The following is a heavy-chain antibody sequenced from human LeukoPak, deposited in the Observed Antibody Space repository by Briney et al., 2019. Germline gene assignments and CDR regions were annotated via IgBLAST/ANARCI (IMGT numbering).Heavy chain of an antibody. CDR1: GFTFSSYA. J-gene: IGHJ4*02. V-gene: IGHV3-48*04. CDR2: ISSSGSTI. Sequence: GALRLSCAASGFTFSSYAMSWVRQAPGKGLEWVSYISSSGSTIYYADSVKGRFTISRDNAKNSLYLQMNSLRAEDTAVYYCAKVSGEIRGVIGYWGQGTLVTVSS. D-gene: IGHD3-10*01. CDR3: AKVSGEIRGVIGY.